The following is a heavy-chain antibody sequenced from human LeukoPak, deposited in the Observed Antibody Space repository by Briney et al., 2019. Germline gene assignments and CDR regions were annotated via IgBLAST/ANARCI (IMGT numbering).Heavy chain of an antibody. D-gene: IGHD6-13*01. CDR2: IYYSGST. CDR3: ARVTGYRIEDYFDY. Sequence: SETLSLTCTVSGGSVSNYYWSWIQQSPGKGLEWIGYIYYSGSTNYNPSLKSRVTISVETSKNEFSLKLRSVTAADTAVYYCARVTGYRIEDYFDYWGQGTLVTVSS. V-gene: IGHV4-59*02. J-gene: IGHJ4*02. CDR1: GGSVSNYY.